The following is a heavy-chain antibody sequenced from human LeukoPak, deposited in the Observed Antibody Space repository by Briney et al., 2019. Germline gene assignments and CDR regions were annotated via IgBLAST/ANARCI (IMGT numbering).Heavy chain of an antibody. D-gene: IGHD3-10*01. CDR2: IYYSGST. Sequence: SETLSLTCTVSGGSISSGGYYWSWIRQHPGKGLEWIGYIYYSGSTYYNPSLKSRVTISVDTSKNQFSLKLSSVTAADTAVYYCAREPYGSGSPFDYWGQGTLVTVSS. CDR1: GGSISSGGYY. CDR3: AREPYGSGSPFDY. J-gene: IGHJ4*02. V-gene: IGHV4-31*03.